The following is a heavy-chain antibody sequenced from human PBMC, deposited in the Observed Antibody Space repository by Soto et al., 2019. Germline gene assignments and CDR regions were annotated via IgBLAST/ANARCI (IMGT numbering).Heavy chain of an antibody. D-gene: IGHD2-2*01. Sequence: SGVSLRLPCAASEFTCGHYGGNWVRQAQGKGLEWVSSISYSGSHTYYADSVKARFTISRDNAKNSLYLQMNSLGVEDAAVYYCATQSELSPGGQMDVCAQGTTVTVYS. CDR2: ISYSGSHT. CDR1: EFTCGHYG. V-gene: IGHV3-21*06. CDR3: ATQSELSPGGQMDV. J-gene: IGHJ6*02.